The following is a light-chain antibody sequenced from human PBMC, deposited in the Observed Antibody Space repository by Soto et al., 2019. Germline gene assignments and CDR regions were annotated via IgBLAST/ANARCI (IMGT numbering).Light chain of an antibody. CDR2: AAS. V-gene: IGKV1-39*01. J-gene: IGKJ4*01. CDR3: QQSYSIPLT. CDR1: QSISSY. Sequence: DIQMTQSLSSLFASVVDRVTITSRASQSISSYLNWYQQTPGKAPKLLIYAASSLQSGVPSRFSGMRSGTDFTLLLSDLQTEDFETYFCQQSYSIPLTFGGGTKV.